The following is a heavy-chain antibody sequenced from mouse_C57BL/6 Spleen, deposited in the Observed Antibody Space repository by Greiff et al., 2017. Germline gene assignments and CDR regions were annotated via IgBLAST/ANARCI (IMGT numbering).Heavy chain of an antibody. Sequence: VQLQQPGAELVKPGASVKLSCKASGYTFTSYWMQWVKQRPGQGLEWIGEIDPSDSYTNYNQKFKGKATLTVDTSSSTAYMQLSSLTSEDSAVYYCARRDGNYVDWFAYWGQGTLVTVSA. D-gene: IGHD2-1*01. CDR1: GYTFTSYW. V-gene: IGHV1-50*01. J-gene: IGHJ3*01. CDR3: ARRDGNYVDWFAY. CDR2: IDPSDSYT.